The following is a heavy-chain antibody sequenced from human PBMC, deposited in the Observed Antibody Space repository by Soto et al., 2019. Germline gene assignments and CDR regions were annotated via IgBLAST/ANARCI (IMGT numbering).Heavy chain of an antibody. CDR2: IWYDGSNK. D-gene: IGHD3-22*01. V-gene: IGHV3-33*01. Sequence: QVQLVESGGGVVQPGRSLRLSCAASGFTFSSYGMHWVRQAPGKGLEWVAVIWYDGSNKYYADSVKGRFTISRDNSKNTLYLQMNSLRAEDTAVYYCAREPYTMIVVVDAFDIWGQGTMVTVSS. CDR1: GFTFSSYG. J-gene: IGHJ3*02. CDR3: AREPYTMIVVVDAFDI.